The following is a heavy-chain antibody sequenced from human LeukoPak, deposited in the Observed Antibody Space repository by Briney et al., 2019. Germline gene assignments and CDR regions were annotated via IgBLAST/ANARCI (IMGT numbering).Heavy chain of an antibody. D-gene: IGHD2-8*01. J-gene: IGHJ4*02. CDR2: ISGSGSGGST. Sequence: GGSLRLSCAASGFTFSSSAMSWVRQAPGKGLEWVSNISGSGSGGSTYYADSVKGRFTISRDNSKNTLYLQMNSLRAGDTAVYYCAREGGIVLIVYATSPLGDLNSDFDYWGQGTLVTVSS. CDR3: AREGGIVLIVYATSPLGDLNSDFDY. V-gene: IGHV3-23*01. CDR1: GFTFSSSA.